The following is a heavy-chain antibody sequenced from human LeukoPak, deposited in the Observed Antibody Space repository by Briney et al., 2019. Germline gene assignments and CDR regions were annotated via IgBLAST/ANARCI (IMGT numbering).Heavy chain of an antibody. CDR2: ISGSGGST. CDR1: GFTFSSYA. CDR3: AKGTGSTMTAPGRFLDY. J-gene: IGHJ4*02. D-gene: IGHD3-10*01. V-gene: IGHV3-23*01. Sequence: PGRSLRLSCAASGFTFSSYAMSWVRQAPGKGLEWVSAISGSGGSTYYADSVKGRFTISRDNSKNTLYLQMNSLRAEDTAVYYCAKGTGSTMTAPGRFLDYWGQGTLVTVSS.